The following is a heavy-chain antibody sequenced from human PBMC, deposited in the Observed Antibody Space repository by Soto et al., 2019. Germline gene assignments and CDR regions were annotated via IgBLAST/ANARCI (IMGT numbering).Heavy chain of an antibody. CDR2: IIPIFGTA. D-gene: IGHD3-10*01. CDR1: GGTFSSYA. V-gene: IGHV1-69*13. Sequence: SVKVSCKASGGTFSSYAISWVRQAPGQGLEWMGGIIPIFGTANYAQKFQGRVTITADESTSTAYMELSSLRSEDTAVYYCAVWFGEPRPYYYYGMDVWGQGTTVTVSS. J-gene: IGHJ6*02. CDR3: AVWFGEPRPYYYYGMDV.